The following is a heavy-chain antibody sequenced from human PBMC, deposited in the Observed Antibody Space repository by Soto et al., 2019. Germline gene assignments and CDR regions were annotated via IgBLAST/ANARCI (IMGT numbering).Heavy chain of an antibody. CDR1: GFTFSSYG. Sequence: QVQLVESGGGVVQPGRSLRLSCAASGFTFSSYGMHWVRQAPGKGLEWVAVISYDGSNKYYADSVKGRFTISRDNSKNTLYLQMNSLRAEDTAVYYCAKGWDGYKVGVEGDYWGQGTLVTVSS. V-gene: IGHV3-30*18. CDR2: ISYDGSNK. D-gene: IGHD5-12*01. J-gene: IGHJ4*02. CDR3: AKGWDGYKVGVEGDY.